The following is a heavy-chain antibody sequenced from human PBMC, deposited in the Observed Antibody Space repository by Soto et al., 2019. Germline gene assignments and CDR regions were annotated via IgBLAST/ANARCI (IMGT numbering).Heavy chain of an antibody. J-gene: IGHJ6*02. CDR3: ARDLVNWLPQKAYYYYYGMDV. D-gene: IGHD3-9*01. Sequence: SVKVSCKASGGTFSSYAISWVRQAPGQGLEWMGGIIPIFGTANYAQKFQGRVTITADESTSTAYMELSSLRSEDTAVYYCARDLVNWLPQKAYYYYYGMDVWGQGTTVTVSS. V-gene: IGHV1-69*13. CDR1: GGTFSSYA. CDR2: IIPIFGTA.